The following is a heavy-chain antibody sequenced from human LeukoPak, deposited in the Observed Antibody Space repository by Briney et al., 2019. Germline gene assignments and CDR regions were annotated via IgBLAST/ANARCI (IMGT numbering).Heavy chain of an antibody. CDR3: ARNLHPGVLLALGGY. V-gene: IGHV1-18*01. J-gene: IGHJ4*02. Sequence: ASVKVSCKASGYTFTSYGISWVRQAPGQGLEWMGWISAYNGNTNYAQKLQGRVTMTTAPYTSTAYMELRSLRSDDTAAHYCARNLHPGVLLALGGYWGQGTLVTVSS. CDR2: ISAYNGNT. CDR1: GYTFTSYG. D-gene: IGHD2/OR15-2a*01.